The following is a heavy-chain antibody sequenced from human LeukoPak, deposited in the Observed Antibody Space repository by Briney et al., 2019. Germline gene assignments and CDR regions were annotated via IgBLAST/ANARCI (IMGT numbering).Heavy chain of an antibody. J-gene: IGHJ4*02. V-gene: IGHV4-59*08. D-gene: IGHD2-21*02. CDR3: ARHRFASAVILDY. Sequence: SETLSLTCSVSGGAVSSFYWSWIRQSPGKGLEWIGYFYYSGSTKYNPSLKSRVTMSVDTSKNQLSLKLRSVTAADTAVYYCARHRFASAVILDYWGQGDLVTVSS. CDR1: GGAVSSFY. CDR2: FYYSGST.